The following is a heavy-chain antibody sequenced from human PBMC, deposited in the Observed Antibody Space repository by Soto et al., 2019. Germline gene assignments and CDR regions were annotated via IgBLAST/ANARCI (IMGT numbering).Heavy chain of an antibody. CDR3: ARGDGTVLDSSSWSPRS. J-gene: IGHJ5*02. V-gene: IGHV3-21*01. D-gene: IGHD6-13*01. CDR2: ISSSSSFV. Sequence: EVQLVESGGGLVKPGGSLRLACAASGFTFSTYTMTWVRQAPGKGLEWVSSISSSSSFVHYADSLKARFTISRDNSKNSLYLQMNSVRVDDKAVYYCARGDGTVLDSSSWSPRSWGKGTLVTVAS. CDR1: GFTFSTYT.